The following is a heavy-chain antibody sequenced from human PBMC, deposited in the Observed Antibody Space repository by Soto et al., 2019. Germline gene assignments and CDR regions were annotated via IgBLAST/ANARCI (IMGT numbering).Heavy chain of an antibody. CDR3: ARGLFLDY. J-gene: IGHJ4*02. D-gene: IGHD3-3*01. V-gene: IGHV3-74*01. Sequence: EVQLVESGGGLVQPGGSLRLSCATSGFTFSNYWMHWVRQAPGKGPVWVSRINEDESNTNYADSVKGRFTISRDNAKNTRYLQMISLRAEDTAVYYCARGLFLDYWGQGTRVNVSS. CDR2: INEDESNT. CDR1: GFTFSNYW.